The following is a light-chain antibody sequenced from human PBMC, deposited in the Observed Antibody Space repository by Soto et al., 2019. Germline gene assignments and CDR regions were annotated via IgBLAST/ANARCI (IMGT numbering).Light chain of an antibody. CDR1: QSVSSN. CDR2: GAS. Sequence: EIVMTQSPAALSVSPGERATLSCRASQSVSSNLAWYQQKPGQAPRLLIYGASTRATGIPARFSGSGSGTEFTLTISSLQSEDFAVYYCQQYGNLPLTFGGGTKVDIK. V-gene: IGKV3-15*01. J-gene: IGKJ4*01. CDR3: QQYGNLPLT.